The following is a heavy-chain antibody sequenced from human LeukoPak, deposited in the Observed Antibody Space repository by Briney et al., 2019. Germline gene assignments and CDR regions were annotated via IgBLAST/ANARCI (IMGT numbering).Heavy chain of an antibody. J-gene: IGHJ4*02. D-gene: IGHD3-22*01. CDR2: IIPIFGTA. CDR3: ARGANRFTYYYDSSGYYYFDY. CDR1: GGTFGSYA. Sequence: GASVKVSCKASGGTFGSYAISWVRQAPGQGLEWMGGIIPIFGTANYAQKFQGRVTITADESTSTAYMELSSLRSEDTAVYYCARGANRFTYYYDSSGYYYFDYWGQGTLVTVSS. V-gene: IGHV1-69*13.